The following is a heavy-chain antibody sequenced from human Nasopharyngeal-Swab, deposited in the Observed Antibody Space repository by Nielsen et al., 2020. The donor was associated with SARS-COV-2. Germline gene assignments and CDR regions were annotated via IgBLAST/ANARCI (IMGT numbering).Heavy chain of an antibody. CDR3: ARGQHYDILTGYPALDAFDI. J-gene: IGHJ3*02. Sequence: WIRQPTGKGLEWIGEINHSGSTNYNPSLKSRVTISVDTSKNQFSLKLSSVTAADTAVYYCARGQHYDILTGYPALDAFDIWGQGTMVTVSS. D-gene: IGHD3-9*01. V-gene: IGHV4-34*01. CDR2: INHSGST.